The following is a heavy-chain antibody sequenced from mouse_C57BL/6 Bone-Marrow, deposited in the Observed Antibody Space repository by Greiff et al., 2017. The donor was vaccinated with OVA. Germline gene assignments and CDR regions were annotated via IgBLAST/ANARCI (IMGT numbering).Heavy chain of an antibody. CDR1: GYSITSGYY. Sequence: EVQLQQSGPGLVKPSQSLSLTCSVTGYSITSGYYWNWIRQFPGNKLEWMGYISYDGSNNYNPSLKNRISITRDTSKNQFFLKLNSVTTEDTATYYCARVYYYGSSYGYYYAMDYWGQGTSVTVSS. CDR3: ARVYYYGSSYGYYYAMDY. V-gene: IGHV3-6*01. J-gene: IGHJ4*01. CDR2: ISYDGSN. D-gene: IGHD1-1*01.